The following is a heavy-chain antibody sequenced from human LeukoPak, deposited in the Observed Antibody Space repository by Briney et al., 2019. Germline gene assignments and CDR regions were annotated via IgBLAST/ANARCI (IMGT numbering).Heavy chain of an antibody. CDR2: ISYDGSNK. Sequence: GGSLRLSCAASGFTFSSYAMHWVRQAPGKGLEWVAVISYDGSNKYYADSVKGRFTISRDNSKNTLYPQMNSLRAEDTAVYYCARDGRYSSSWHQYYYYMDVWGKGTTVTVSS. CDR1: GFTFSSYA. D-gene: IGHD6-13*01. V-gene: IGHV3-30-3*01. CDR3: ARDGRYSSSWHQYYYYMDV. J-gene: IGHJ6*03.